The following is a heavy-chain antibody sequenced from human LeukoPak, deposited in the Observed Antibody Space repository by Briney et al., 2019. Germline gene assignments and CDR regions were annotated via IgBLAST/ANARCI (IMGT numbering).Heavy chain of an antibody. CDR1: GYTFTSYY. D-gene: IGHD5-24*01. CDR2: INPSGGST. J-gene: IGHJ4*02. CDR3: ARVGPHRKMATTRYYFDY. Sequence: ASVKVSCKASGYTFTSYYMHWVRQAPGQGLEWMGIINPSGGSTSYAQKFQGRVTMTRDTSTSTVYMELSSLRSEDTAVYYCARVGPHRKMATTRYYFDYWGQGTLVTVSS. V-gene: IGHV1-46*01.